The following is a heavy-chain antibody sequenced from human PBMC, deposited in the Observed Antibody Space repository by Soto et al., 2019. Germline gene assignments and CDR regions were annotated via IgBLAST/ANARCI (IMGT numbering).Heavy chain of an antibody. CDR3: ARAVGPFDY. CDR1: GFDFSTYG. Sequence: QVQLVESGGGLVQPGRSLRLSFAASGFDFSTYGMHWVRQAPGKGLEWVAVIWYDGSNKYYADSVRGRFIISRDNSKNTLFLQLNSLRAEDTAVYYCARAVGPFDYWGQGTLVTVSS. V-gene: IGHV3-33*01. D-gene: IGHD1-26*01. J-gene: IGHJ4*02. CDR2: IWYDGSNK.